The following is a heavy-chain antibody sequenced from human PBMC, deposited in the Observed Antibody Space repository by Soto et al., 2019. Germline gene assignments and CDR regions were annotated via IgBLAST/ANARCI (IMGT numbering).Heavy chain of an antibody. CDR1: SGSISSSNW. CDR2: IYHSGST. J-gene: IGHJ4*02. V-gene: IGHV4-4*02. Sequence: SETLSLTCAVSSGSISSSNWWSWVRQPPGKGLEWIGEIYHSGSTNYNPSLKSRVTISVDKSKNQFSLKLSSVTAADTAVYYCAREYYYGSGSYYKPRPTFDYWGQGTLVTVSS. D-gene: IGHD3-10*01. CDR3: AREYYYGSGSYYKPRPTFDY.